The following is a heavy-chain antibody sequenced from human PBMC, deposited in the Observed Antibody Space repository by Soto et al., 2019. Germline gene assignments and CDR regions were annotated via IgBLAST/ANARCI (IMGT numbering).Heavy chain of an antibody. V-gene: IGHV1-8*01. CDR1: GYTFTSYD. CDR3: ASPYYDHVWGSYGDYGMDV. CDR2: MNPNSGNT. J-gene: IGHJ6*02. D-gene: IGHD3-16*01. Sequence: ASVKVSCKASGYTFTSYDINWVRQATGQGLEWMGWMNPNSGNTGYAQKFQGRVTMTRNTSISTAYMELSSLRSEDTAVYYCASPYYDHVWGSYGDYGMDVWRQGTTVTVSS.